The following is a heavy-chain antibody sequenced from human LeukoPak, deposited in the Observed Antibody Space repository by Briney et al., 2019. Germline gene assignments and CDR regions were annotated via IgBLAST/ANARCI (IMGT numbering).Heavy chain of an antibody. J-gene: IGHJ4*02. Sequence: TGGSLRLSCVASRFTFNKYYMSWVRQAPGKGLQWVANINPDGSEKYYVDSVKGRFTISIDNAKNSLYLQMNSLRAEDTAVYYCARTYAYDATGDRGHWGQGTLVTVSS. V-gene: IGHV3-7*01. CDR2: INPDGSEK. CDR3: ARTYAYDATGDRGH. D-gene: IGHD3-16*01. CDR1: RFTFNKYY.